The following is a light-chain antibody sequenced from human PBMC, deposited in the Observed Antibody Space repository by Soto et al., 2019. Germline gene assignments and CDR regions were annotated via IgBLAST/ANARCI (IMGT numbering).Light chain of an antibody. CDR1: QYISTY. CDR3: QQSYSTTWT. CDR2: AAS. J-gene: IGKJ1*01. V-gene: IGKV1-39*01. Sequence: DIQMTQSPSSLSGSVRDRFTITFLASQYISTYLNWYQQKPGKAPKLLIYAASTLQSGVPSRFSGSGSETDFTLTISSLQPEDFATYSCQQSYSTTWTFGQGTKVDIK.